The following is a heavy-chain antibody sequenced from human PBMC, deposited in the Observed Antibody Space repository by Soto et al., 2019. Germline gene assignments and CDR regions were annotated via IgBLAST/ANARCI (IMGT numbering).Heavy chain of an antibody. Sequence: SETLSLTCTVSGGSISSTGYYWGWIRQPPGKGLEWIGSIYYSGSTYYNPSLKSRVTISVDTSKNQFSLKLNSVTAADTAVYYCVRSPEVRGVISDYYYYMDVWGKGTTVTVSS. CDR2: IYYSGST. V-gene: IGHV4-39*01. D-gene: IGHD3-10*01. J-gene: IGHJ6*03. CDR3: VRSPEVRGVISDYYYYMDV. CDR1: GGSISSTGYY.